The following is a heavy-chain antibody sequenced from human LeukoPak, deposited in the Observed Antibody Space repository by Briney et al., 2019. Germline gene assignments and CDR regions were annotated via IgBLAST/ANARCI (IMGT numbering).Heavy chain of an antibody. D-gene: IGHD4-17*01. CDR1: GFTFSSYA. J-gene: IGHJ4*02. CDR3: AKGPTVTVGDGPDY. V-gene: IGHV3-23*01. Sequence: GGSLRLSCAASGFTFSSYAMNWVRQAPGKGLQWVSTISGSDYTTHYADSVKGRFSISRDNSKNTLYLQMNSLRAEDTAVYYCAKGPTVTVGDGPDYWGQGTLVTVSS. CDR2: ISGSDYTT.